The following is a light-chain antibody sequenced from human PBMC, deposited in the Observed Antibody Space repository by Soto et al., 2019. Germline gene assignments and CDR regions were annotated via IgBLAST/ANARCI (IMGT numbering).Light chain of an antibody. V-gene: IGLV1-47*01. CDR3: AAWDDSLSGVI. J-gene: IGLJ2*01. Sequence: QSVLTQPPSASGTPGQRVTISCSGSSSNIGSNYVYWYQQLPGTAPKLLIHRNDQRPSGVPDRFSGSKSGTSASLAISGLRSEDEGDYYCAAWDDSLSGVIFGAGTKLTVL. CDR2: RND. CDR1: SSNIGSNY.